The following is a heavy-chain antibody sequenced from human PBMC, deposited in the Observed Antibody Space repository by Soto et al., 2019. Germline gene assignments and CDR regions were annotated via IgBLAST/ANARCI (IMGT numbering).Heavy chain of an antibody. V-gene: IGHV1-69*06. CDR2: IIPIFNST. Sequence: QVQLVQSGAEVKTPGSSLKVSCKVSGSRFSNYVISWVRQAPGHGLEWLGRIIPIFNSTKYAQNFQGRVTITADKSTSTASLQVSSLRSDETAVYYCAREGRGKKAGYNGLVSLGYWGQGTLVTVSS. CDR1: GSRFSNYV. D-gene: IGHD5-12*01. J-gene: IGHJ4*02. CDR3: AREGRGKKAGYNGLVSLGY.